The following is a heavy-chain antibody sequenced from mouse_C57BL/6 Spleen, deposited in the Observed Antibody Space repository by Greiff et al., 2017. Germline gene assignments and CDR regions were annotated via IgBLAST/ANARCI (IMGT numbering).Heavy chain of an antibody. CDR3: ARGALITPYAMDY. Sequence: VQLQQSGPELVKPGASVKISCKASGYAFSSSWMNWVKQRPGKGLEWIGRIYPGDGDTNYNGKFKGKATLTADKSSSTAYMQLSSLTSADSAVYFCARGALITPYAMDYWGQGTSVTVSS. V-gene: IGHV1-82*01. D-gene: IGHD1-1*01. J-gene: IGHJ4*01. CDR1: GYAFSSSW. CDR2: IYPGDGDT.